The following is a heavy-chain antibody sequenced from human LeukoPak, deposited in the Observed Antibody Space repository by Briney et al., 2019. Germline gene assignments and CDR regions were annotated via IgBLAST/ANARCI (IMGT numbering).Heavy chain of an antibody. CDR1: GFTFSSHS. V-gene: IGHV3-21*01. J-gene: IGHJ6*04. CDR3: ARVHYGSGSYPRSAAYYYYYGMDV. D-gene: IGHD3-10*01. Sequence: GGSLRLSCAASGFTFSSHSMNWVRQAPGKGLEWASSISSSSSYIYYADSVKGRFTISRDNAKNSLYLQMNSLRAEDTAVYYCARVHYGSGSYPRSAAYYYYYGMDVWGKGTTVTVSS. CDR2: ISSSSSYI.